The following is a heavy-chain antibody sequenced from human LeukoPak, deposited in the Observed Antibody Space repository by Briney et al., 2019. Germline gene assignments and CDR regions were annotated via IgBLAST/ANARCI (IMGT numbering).Heavy chain of an antibody. CDR3: ARDSTGSYDFWSGYSKYYYYYYMDV. Sequence: GASVKVSCKASGYTFTSYGISWVRQAPGQGLEWMGWISAYNGNTNYAQKLQGRVTMTTDTSTSTAYMELRSLRSDDTAVYYCARDSTGSYDFWSGYSKYYYYYYMDVWGKGTTVTVSS. V-gene: IGHV1-18*01. CDR1: GYTFTSYG. CDR2: ISAYNGNT. J-gene: IGHJ6*03. D-gene: IGHD3-3*01.